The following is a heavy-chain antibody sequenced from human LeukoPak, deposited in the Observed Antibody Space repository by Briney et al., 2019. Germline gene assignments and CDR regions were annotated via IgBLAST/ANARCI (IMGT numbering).Heavy chain of an antibody. J-gene: IGHJ6*03. Sequence: SETLSLTCTVSGGSISSGDYYWSWIRQPPGKGLEWIGYIYYSGSTYYNPSLKSRVTISVDTSKNQFSLKLSSVTAADTAVYYCASNLRYCCSTSCLLYYYYMDVWGKGTTVTVSS. CDR2: IYYSGST. D-gene: IGHD2-2*01. V-gene: IGHV4-30-4*08. CDR3: ASNLRYCCSTSCLLYYYYMDV. CDR1: GGSISSGDYY.